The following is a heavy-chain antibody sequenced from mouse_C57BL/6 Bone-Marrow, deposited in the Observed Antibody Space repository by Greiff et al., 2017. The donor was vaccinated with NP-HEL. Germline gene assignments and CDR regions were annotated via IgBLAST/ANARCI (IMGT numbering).Heavy chain of an antibody. D-gene: IGHD2-10*01. Sequence: EVQLVESGGGLVQPGGSLSLSCAASGFTFTDYYMSWVRQPPGKALEWLGFIRHKANGYTTEYSASVKGRFTISRDNSQSIHYLQMNALAAEDSATYYCARYSSLLLWGFDYWGQGTTLTVSS. V-gene: IGHV7-3*01. CDR3: ARYSSLLLWGFDY. CDR2: IRHKANGYTT. CDR1: GFTFTDYY. J-gene: IGHJ2*01.